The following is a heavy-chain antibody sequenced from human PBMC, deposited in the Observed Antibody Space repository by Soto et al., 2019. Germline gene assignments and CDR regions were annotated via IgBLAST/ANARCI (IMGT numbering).Heavy chain of an antibody. Sequence: ASVKVSCKASGYTFTSYGISWVRQAPGQGLEWVGWISAYNGNTNYAQKLQGRVTMTTDTSTSTAYMELRSLRSDDTAVYYCARVGYYDFWSGEAHYYYGMYVWGQGTTVTVSS. J-gene: IGHJ6*02. CDR1: GYTFTSYG. V-gene: IGHV1-18*04. CDR2: ISAYNGNT. CDR3: ARVGYYDFWSGEAHYYYGMYV. D-gene: IGHD3-3*01.